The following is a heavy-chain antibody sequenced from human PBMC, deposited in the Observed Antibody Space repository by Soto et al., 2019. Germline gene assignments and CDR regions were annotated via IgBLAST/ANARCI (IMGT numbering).Heavy chain of an antibody. V-gene: IGHV1-2*04. Sequence: ASVKVSCKASGYTFTGYYMHWVRQAPGQGLEWMGWINPNSGGTNYAQKFQGWVTMTRDTSISTAYMELSRLRSDDTAVYYCARAPVLRYFDWLSPHLDHWGQGTLVTVSS. CDR1: GYTFTGYY. CDR2: INPNSGGT. CDR3: ARAPVLRYFDWLSPHLDH. D-gene: IGHD3-9*01. J-gene: IGHJ4*02.